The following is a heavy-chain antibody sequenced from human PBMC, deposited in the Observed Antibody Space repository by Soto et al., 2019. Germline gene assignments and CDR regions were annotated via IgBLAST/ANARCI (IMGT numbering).Heavy chain of an antibody. D-gene: IGHD6-19*01. CDR1: GFTFSTYG. V-gene: IGHV3-30*18. CDR2: ISDDGSQK. J-gene: IGHJ1*01. Sequence: GGSLRLSCAASGFTFSTYGMHWVRQAPGKGLEWVAFISDDGSQKYYGDSVKGRFTISRDNSKNTLSLRMISLRTEDTSVYYCAKEATVGWHLFDTWGQGTLVTVSS. CDR3: AKEATVGWHLFDT.